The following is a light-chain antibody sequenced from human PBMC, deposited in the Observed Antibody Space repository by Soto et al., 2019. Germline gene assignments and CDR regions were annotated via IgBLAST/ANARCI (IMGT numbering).Light chain of an antibody. Sequence: EIVLTQSPGTLSLSPGERATLSCSASQSVSSSSLAWYQQKPGQAPRLRIYGASSRATGIPDRFSGSGSGTDFTLTISRLEPEDFAVYYCQQYGSSSWTFGQGTKVEIK. J-gene: IGKJ1*01. CDR1: QSVSSSS. CDR2: GAS. CDR3: QQYGSSSWT. V-gene: IGKV3-20*01.